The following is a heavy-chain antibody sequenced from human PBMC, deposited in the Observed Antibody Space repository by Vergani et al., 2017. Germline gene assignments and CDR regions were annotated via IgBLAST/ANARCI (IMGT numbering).Heavy chain of an antibody. Sequence: QVQLQESGPGLVKPSETLSLTCAVSGYSISSGYYWGWIRQPPGKGLEWIGSIYHSGSTYYNPSLKSRVTISVDTSKNQFSLKLSSVTAADTAVYYCARENSFGNYDFWSGYSGTWFDPWGQGTLVTVSS. D-gene: IGHD3-3*01. CDR1: GYSISSGYY. J-gene: IGHJ5*02. CDR3: ARENSFGNYDFWSGYSGTWFDP. CDR2: IYHSGST. V-gene: IGHV4-38-2*02.